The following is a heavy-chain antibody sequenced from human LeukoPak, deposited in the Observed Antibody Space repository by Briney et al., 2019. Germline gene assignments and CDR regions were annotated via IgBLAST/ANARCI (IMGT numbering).Heavy chain of an antibody. Sequence: SVKVSCKASGGTFSSYAISWVRQAPGQGLEWMGGVIPIFGTANYAQKFQGGVTITTDESTSTAYMELSSLRSEDTAVYYCARGAAGLVIDYWGQGTLVTVSS. CDR3: ARGAAGLVIDY. V-gene: IGHV1-69*05. CDR2: VIPIFGTA. J-gene: IGHJ4*02. CDR1: GGTFSSYA. D-gene: IGHD6-13*01.